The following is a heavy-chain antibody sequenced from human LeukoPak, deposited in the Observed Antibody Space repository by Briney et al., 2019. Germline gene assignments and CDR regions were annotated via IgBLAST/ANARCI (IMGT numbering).Heavy chain of an antibody. CDR3: ARDLGCCTNGVCHTRFDY. Sequence: GGSLRLSCAASGFTFSSYAMHWVRQTPGKGLEWVAVISYNGNNKYYADSVKGRFTISRDNSNNTLYLQMNSPRAEDTAVYYCARDLGCCTNGVCHTRFDYWGQGTLVAVSS. CDR1: GFTFSSYA. CDR2: ISYNGNNK. D-gene: IGHD2-8*01. V-gene: IGHV3-30-3*01. J-gene: IGHJ4*02.